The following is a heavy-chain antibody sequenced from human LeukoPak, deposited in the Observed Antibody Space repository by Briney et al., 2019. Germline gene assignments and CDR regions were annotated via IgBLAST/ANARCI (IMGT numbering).Heavy chain of an antibody. CDR3: ARVWQDNSGVAY. V-gene: IGHV3-48*02. D-gene: IGHD2-21*01. CDR2: ISSTSTSM. J-gene: IGHJ4*02. CDR1: GFTFSDYH. Sequence: GGSLRLSCAASGFTFSDYHINWVRQAPGKGLEWLSYISSTSTSMNYADSVRGRFAISRDNAKNSLYLQMNSLRDEDTAVYYCARVWQDNSGVAYWGQGTLVTVSS.